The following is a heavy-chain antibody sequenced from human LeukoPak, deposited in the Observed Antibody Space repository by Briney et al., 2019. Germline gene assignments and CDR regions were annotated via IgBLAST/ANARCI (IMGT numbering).Heavy chain of an antibody. J-gene: IGHJ6*03. D-gene: IGHD2-21*01. CDR2: ISSSSSYI. CDR3: ARDLLVNYYYYYYMDV. CDR1: GFTFSSYS. V-gene: IGHV3-21*01. Sequence: GGSLRLSCAASGFTFSSYSMNWVRQAPGKGLEWVSSISSSSSYIYYADSVKGRFTISRDNAKNSLYLQMNSLRAEDTAVYYCARDLLVNYYYYYYMDVWGKGTTVTVSS.